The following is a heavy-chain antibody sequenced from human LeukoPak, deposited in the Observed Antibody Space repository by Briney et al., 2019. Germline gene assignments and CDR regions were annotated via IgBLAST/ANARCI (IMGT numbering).Heavy chain of an antibody. Sequence: GGTLRLSCAASGFTFTNYGMSWVRQAPGKGLEWVSGINWNGGSTGYADSVKGRFTISRDNAKNSLYLQMNSLRAEDTALYYCARDGDTVLTRGYYYYMDVWGKGTTVTVSS. V-gene: IGHV3-20*04. CDR2: INWNGGST. D-gene: IGHD4-23*01. CDR3: ARDGDTVLTRGYYYYMDV. J-gene: IGHJ6*03. CDR1: GFTFTNYG.